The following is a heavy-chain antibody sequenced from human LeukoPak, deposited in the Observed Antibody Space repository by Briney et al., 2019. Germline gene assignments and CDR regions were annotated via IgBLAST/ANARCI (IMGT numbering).Heavy chain of an antibody. CDR1: GYTFTSYG. Sequence: ASVKVSCKASGYTFTSYGISWVRQAPGQGLEWMGWISAYNGNTNYAQTLQGRVTMTTDTSTSTAYMELRSLRSDDTAVYYCARGSKKFTIFGVVTGSDWFDPWGQGTLVTVSS. CDR3: ARGSKKFTIFGVVTGSDWFDP. V-gene: IGHV1-18*01. D-gene: IGHD3-3*01. CDR2: ISAYNGNT. J-gene: IGHJ5*02.